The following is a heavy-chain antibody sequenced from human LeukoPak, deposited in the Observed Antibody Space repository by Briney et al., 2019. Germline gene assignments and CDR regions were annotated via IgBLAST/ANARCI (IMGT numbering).Heavy chain of an antibody. V-gene: IGHV7-4-1*02. Sequence: ASVKVSCKASGYTFTGYYMHWVRPAPGQGLEWVGWINTNTGKSTYAQGFTGRFVFSLDTSVSTTYLQINSLKAEDTAVYYCARGGSEYAFWSVQRSNWFDPWGQGTLITVSS. J-gene: IGHJ5*02. CDR3: ARGGSEYAFWSVQRSNWFDP. CDR1: GYTFTGYY. D-gene: IGHD3-3*01. CDR2: INTNTGKS.